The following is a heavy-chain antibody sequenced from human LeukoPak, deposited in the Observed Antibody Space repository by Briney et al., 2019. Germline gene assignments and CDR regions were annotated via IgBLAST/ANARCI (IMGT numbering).Heavy chain of an antibody. Sequence: GGSLRLSCAASGFTFSSYAMHWVRQAPGKGLEWVAIISYDGSNKYYAESVKGRLTISRDNSNNTLYLQMNSLRAEDTAVYYCARDRDSSGYYLDYWGQGTLVTVSS. CDR2: ISYDGSNK. V-gene: IGHV3-30-3*01. D-gene: IGHD3-22*01. J-gene: IGHJ4*02. CDR1: GFTFSSYA. CDR3: ARDRDSSGYYLDY.